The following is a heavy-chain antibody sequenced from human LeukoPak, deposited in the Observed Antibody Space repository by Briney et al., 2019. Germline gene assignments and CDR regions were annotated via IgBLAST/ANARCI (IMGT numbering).Heavy chain of an antibody. V-gene: IGHV3-30-3*01. J-gene: IGHJ4*02. Sequence: HAGGSLRLSCAASGFTFSSYAMHWVRQAPGKGLEWVAVISYDGSNKYNAYSVKGRFTISRDNSKNTLYLQMNSLGVEDTAVYYCAKDIVVVVSARGPFDYWGQGTLVTVSS. CDR2: ISYDGSNK. D-gene: IGHD2-15*01. CDR3: AKDIVVVVSARGPFDY. CDR1: GFTFSSYA.